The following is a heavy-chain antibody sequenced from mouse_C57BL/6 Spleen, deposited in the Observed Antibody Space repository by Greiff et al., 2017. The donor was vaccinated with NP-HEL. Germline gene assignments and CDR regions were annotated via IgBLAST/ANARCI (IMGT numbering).Heavy chain of an antibody. CDR1: GYTFTTYP. D-gene: IGHD1-1*01. J-gene: IGHJ4*01. CDR3: ARGPYYGSLYYYAMDY. V-gene: IGHV1-47*01. CDR2: FHPYNDDT. Sequence: QVQLKESGAELVKPGASVKMSCKASGYTFTTYPIEWMKQNHGKSLEWIGNFHPYNDDTKYNEKFKGKATLTVEKSSSTVYLELSRLTSDDSAVYYCARGPYYGSLYYYAMDYWGQGTSVTVSS.